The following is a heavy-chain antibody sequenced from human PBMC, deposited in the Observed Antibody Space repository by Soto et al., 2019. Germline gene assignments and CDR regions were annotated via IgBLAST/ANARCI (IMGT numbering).Heavy chain of an antibody. CDR2: ISSDGGNK. J-gene: IGHJ4*02. CDR1: GFTFSDCA. CDR3: AKDPPLTVFRYFAWLLPDY. D-gene: IGHD3-9*01. V-gene: IGHV3-30*18. Sequence: PWGSLRLSCAASGFTFSDCAMHWVRQAPGKGLEWVAVISSDGGNKYYADSVKGRFTISRDNSRNTLYLQMNSLRVEDTAVYYCAKDPPLTVFRYFAWLLPDYWGQGTLVTVSS.